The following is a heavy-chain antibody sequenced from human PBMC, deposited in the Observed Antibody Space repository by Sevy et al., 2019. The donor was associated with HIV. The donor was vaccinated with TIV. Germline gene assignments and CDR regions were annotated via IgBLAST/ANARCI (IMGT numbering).Heavy chain of an antibody. CDR3: ASKYDSSGYFDY. Sequence: GGSLRLSCAASGFTFSSYAMNWVRQAPGKGLEWVSGISGSGGSGDKTNYADSVEVRFTISRDDSKNSLYLQLNSLRAAATAIYYCASKYDSSGYFDYWGQGTLVTVSS. CDR2: ISGSGGSGDKT. J-gene: IGHJ4*02. CDR1: GFTFSSYA. V-gene: IGHV3-23*01. D-gene: IGHD3-22*01.